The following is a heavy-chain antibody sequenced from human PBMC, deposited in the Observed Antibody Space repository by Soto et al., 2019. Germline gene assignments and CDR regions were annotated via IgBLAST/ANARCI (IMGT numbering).Heavy chain of an antibody. CDR3: ARDRLSDHQPGGYYYYDMDV. D-gene: IGHD2-2*01. CDR1: GGSVSSGSSY. Sequence: PSETLSLTCTVSGGSVSSGSSYWSWILQPPGKGLEWIGHMYYSGSTNYHPSLKSRVTISLDTPKNQFSLKLTSVTAADTAVYYCARDRLSDHQPGGYYYYDMDVWGQGTTVTVSS. CDR2: MYYSGST. V-gene: IGHV4-61*01. J-gene: IGHJ6*02.